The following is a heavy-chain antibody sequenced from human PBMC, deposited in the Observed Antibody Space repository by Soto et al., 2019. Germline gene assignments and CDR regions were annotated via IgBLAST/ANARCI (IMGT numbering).Heavy chain of an antibody. Sequence: QVLLVESGGGVVQPGMSLRISCAVSGFTFSSFGMHWVRQAPGKGLEWVAVISDDGSSKHYADSLKGRFTISRDNSNNTLSLQMDSLGPEDTAVYYCAKDRLGEFGDLNLPGYWGQGTLVTVSS. CDR1: GFTFSSFG. D-gene: IGHD3-16*01. CDR2: ISDDGSSK. CDR3: AKDRLGEFGDLNLPGY. V-gene: IGHV3-30*18. J-gene: IGHJ4*02.